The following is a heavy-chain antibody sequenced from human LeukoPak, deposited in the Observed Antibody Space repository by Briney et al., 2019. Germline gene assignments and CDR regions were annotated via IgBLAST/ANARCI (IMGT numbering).Heavy chain of an antibody. J-gene: IGHJ4*02. V-gene: IGHV3-21*01. CDR3: AREPYSSGWYFSYYFDY. D-gene: IGHD6-19*01. CDR2: ISSSSSYI. CDR1: GFTFSSYS. Sequence: GGSLRLSCAASGFTFSSYSMNRVRQAPGKGLEWVSSISSSSSYIYYADSVKGRFTISRDNSKNTLYLQMNSLRAEDTAVYYCAREPYSSGWYFSYYFDYWGQGTLVTVSS.